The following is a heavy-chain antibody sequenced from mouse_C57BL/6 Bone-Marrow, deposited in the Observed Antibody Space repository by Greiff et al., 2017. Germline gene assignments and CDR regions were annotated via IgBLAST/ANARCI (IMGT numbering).Heavy chain of an antibody. CDR3: ARGNYFPWFAY. V-gene: IGHV5-9*01. Sequence: EVQRVESGGGLVKPGGSLTLSCAASGFTFSSYTMSWVRQTPEKRLEWVATISGGGGNTYYPDSVKGRFTISRDNAKNTLYLQMSSLRSEDTALYYCARGNYFPWFAYWGQGTLVTVSA. D-gene: IGHD2-1*01. J-gene: IGHJ3*01. CDR2: ISGGGGNT. CDR1: GFTFSSYT.